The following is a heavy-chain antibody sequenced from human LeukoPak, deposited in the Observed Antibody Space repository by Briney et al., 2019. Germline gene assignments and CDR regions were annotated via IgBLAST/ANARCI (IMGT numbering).Heavy chain of an antibody. CDR2: IYYSGST. D-gene: IGHD6-13*01. V-gene: IGHV4-39*07. CDR1: GGSISSGGYY. Sequence: PSETLSLTCTVSGGSISSGGYYWSWIRQPPGKGLEWIGSIYYSGSTYYNPSLKSRVTISVDTSKNQFSLKLSSVTAADTAVYYCARDKSHKAAAGTFDYWGQGTLVTVSS. J-gene: IGHJ4*02. CDR3: ARDKSHKAAAGTFDY.